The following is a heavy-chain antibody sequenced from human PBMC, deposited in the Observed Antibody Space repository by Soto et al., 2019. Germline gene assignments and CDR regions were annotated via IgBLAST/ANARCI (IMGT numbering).Heavy chain of an antibody. J-gene: IGHJ6*02. D-gene: IGHD3-10*01. CDR2: IIPIFGTA. CDR3: ARDFATIYGMDV. Sequence: SVKVSGKASGGTFSSYTISWVRQAPGQGLEWMGGIIPIFGTANYAQKFQGRVTITADESTSTAYMELSSLRSEDTAVYYCARDFATIYGMDVWGQGTTVTVSS. CDR1: GGTFSSYT. V-gene: IGHV1-69*13.